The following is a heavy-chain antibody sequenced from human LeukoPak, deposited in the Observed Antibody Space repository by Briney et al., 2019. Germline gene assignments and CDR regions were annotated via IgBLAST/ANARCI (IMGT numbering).Heavy chain of an antibody. V-gene: IGHV3-23*01. CDR1: GFTFSSYA. CDR3: AKVIRGYLVAFDI. D-gene: IGHD2-8*02. Sequence: PGGSLRLSCAASGFTFSSYAMTWVRQAPGKGLEWVSGIRDTGGSTYYADSVKGRFTISRDNSENMLYLQMNNLRAEDTAVYYCAKVIRGYLVAFDIWGQGTLVTVSS. CDR2: IRDTGGST. J-gene: IGHJ3*02.